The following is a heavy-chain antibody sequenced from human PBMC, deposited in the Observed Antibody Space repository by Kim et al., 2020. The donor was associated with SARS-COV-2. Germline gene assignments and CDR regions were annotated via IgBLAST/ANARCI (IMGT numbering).Heavy chain of an antibody. V-gene: IGHV3-21*01. CDR2: ISRSSSYI. CDR1: GFTFSSYS. Sequence: GGSLRLSCAASGFTFSSYSMNWVRQAPGKGLEWVSSISRSSSYIFYADSVKGRFTISRDNAKNSLYLQMNSLRAEDTAVYYCARDFSRYCITDCYDPFDYWGQGTLVTVSS. J-gene: IGHJ4*02. CDR3: ARDFSRYCITDCYDPFDY. D-gene: IGHD2-21*02.